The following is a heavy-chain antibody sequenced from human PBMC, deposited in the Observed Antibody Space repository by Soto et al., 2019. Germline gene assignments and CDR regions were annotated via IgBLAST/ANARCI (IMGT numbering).Heavy chain of an antibody. CDR2: VSYYNGNT. CDR1: EDIFNNFG. D-gene: IGHD2-15*01. V-gene: IGHV1-18*01. Sequence: QAQLVQSGAEVKKPGASVRVACTASEDIFNNFGITWVRQAPGQGLEWWGWVSYYNGNTNYAQRLQGRVFMTTDTATSTAYLELRSLTFNDTAVYYCARDLTRFCSGGSCAFSMWGQGTQVIVSS. CDR3: ARDLTRFCSGGSCAFSM. J-gene: IGHJ4*02.